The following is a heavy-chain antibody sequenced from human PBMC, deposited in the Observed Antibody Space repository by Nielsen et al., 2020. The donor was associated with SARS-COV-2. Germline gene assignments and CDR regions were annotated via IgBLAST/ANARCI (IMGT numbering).Heavy chain of an antibody. J-gene: IGHJ6*02. D-gene: IGHD6-13*01. CDR3: ARGGRIAAAASYYYYGMDV. CDR2: IYYSGST. V-gene: IGHV4-61*05. Sequence: RQAPGKGLEWSGYIYYSGSTNYNPSLKSRVTISVDKSKNQFSLKLRSVTAADTAVYYCARGGRIAAAASYYYYGMDVWGQGTTVTVSS.